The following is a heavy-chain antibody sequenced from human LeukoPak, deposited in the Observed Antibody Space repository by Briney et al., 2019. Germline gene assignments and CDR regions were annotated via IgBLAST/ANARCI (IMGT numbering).Heavy chain of an antibody. CDR2: IYFSGDP. Sequence: SETLSLTCTVSRGFLRNPVYYWAWVRQPPGEGLEWLGSIYFSGDPYFNPSLKSRVAVSIDTSKNQFSLKVTSVNASDTAVYFCARTSSWYAGACFDSWGQGTLVTVSS. D-gene: IGHD6-13*01. J-gene: IGHJ5*01. CDR1: RGFLRNPVYY. CDR3: ARTSSWYAGACFDS. V-gene: IGHV4-39*01.